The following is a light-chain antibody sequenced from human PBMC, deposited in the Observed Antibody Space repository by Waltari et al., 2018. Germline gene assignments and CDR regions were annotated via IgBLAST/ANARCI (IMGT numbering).Light chain of an antibody. J-gene: IGLJ7*01. CDR1: SSNIGNNY. V-gene: IGLV1-51*02. Sequence: QSVLTQPPSVSAAPGQRVTISCSGGSSNIGNNYVSLYRQFPGTAPKLLIYEDSERPSGIPGRFSGSKSGTSATLDITGLQAGDEADYYCGTWDSSLSGAVFGGGTHLTVL. CDR2: EDS. CDR3: GTWDSSLSGAV.